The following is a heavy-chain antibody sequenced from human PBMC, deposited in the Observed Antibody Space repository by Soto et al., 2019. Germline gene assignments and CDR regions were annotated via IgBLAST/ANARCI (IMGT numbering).Heavy chain of an antibody. Sequence: KGLEWVSAISGSGNSTYDADSVKGRFTISTDNSKNTLYLQMNSLRAEDTVVYFFFQAEDGIRYTVPVSAFLLNRSSDL. D-gene: IGHD3-9*01. CDR3: FQAEDGIRYTVPVSAFLLNRSSDL. V-gene: IGHV3-23*01. J-gene: IGHJ2*01. CDR2: ISGSGNST.